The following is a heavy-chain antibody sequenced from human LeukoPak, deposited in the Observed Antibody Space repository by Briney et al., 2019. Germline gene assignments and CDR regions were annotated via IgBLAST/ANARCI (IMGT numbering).Heavy chain of an antibody. D-gene: IGHD4-17*01. CDR1: GFTFDDYG. Sequence: GRSLRLSCAASGFTFDDYGMSWVRQAPGKGLEWVSGINWNGGSTGYADSVKGQFTISRDNAKNSLYLQMNSLRAEDTAFYYCARFDGNYGDFVGAAFDIWGQGTMVTVSS. CDR3: ARFDGNYGDFVGAAFDI. V-gene: IGHV3-20*04. J-gene: IGHJ3*02. CDR2: INWNGGST.